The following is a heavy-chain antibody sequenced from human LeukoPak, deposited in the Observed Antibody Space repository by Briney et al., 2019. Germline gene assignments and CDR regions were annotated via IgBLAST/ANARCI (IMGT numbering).Heavy chain of an antibody. D-gene: IGHD1-26*01. CDR2: IKEDGTDK. V-gene: IGHV3-7*05. CDR3: ATWSDAWEFDS. Sequence: GGSLRLSCAASGFTFSNSWMTWLRQALGKGLEWVSHIKEDGTDKYYVDSVTGRFTISRDNTINSLYLQMSSLRAEDTAVYYCATWSDAWEFDSWGQGTLVSVSS. J-gene: IGHJ4*02. CDR1: GFTFSNSW.